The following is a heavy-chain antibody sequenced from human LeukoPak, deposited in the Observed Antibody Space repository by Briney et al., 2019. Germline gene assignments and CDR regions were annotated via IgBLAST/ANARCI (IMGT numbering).Heavy chain of an antibody. CDR3: ARESEGGTGTSCPDY. CDR1: GFIFSSDD. CDR2: IQSNGRNK. V-gene: IGHV3-33*05. J-gene: IGHJ4*02. D-gene: IGHD2-2*01. Sequence: PGGSLRLSCAASGFIFSSDDMHWVRQAPGKGLEWVAGIQSNGRNKYYVDSVTGRFAISRDNSKSTLYLQVNSLRVEDTALYYCARESEGGTGTSCPDYWGQGTLVTVSS.